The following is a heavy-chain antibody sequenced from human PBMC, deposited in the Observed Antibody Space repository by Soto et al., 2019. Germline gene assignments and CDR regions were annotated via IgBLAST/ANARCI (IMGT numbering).Heavy chain of an antibody. CDR3: AREWSDYLWGNIYFFDY. CDR1: GYSFSSYG. CDR2: ISGYNGNT. V-gene: IGHV1-18*01. J-gene: IGHJ4*02. D-gene: IGHD3-16*01. Sequence: QVQLVQSGAEVKKPGASVKVSCKASGYSFSSYGITWVRQAPGQGLEWMGWISGYNGNTNYAQKLQGRVTMTTDTSTSTAYMELRSLRSDDTAVYYCAREWSDYLWGNIYFFDYWGQGTLVTVSS.